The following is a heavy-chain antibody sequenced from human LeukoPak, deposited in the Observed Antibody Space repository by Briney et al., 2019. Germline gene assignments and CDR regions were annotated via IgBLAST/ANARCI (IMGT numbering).Heavy chain of an antibody. CDR3: AKDSSFRSSGWYSDY. J-gene: IGHJ4*02. CDR1: GFTFDDYA. D-gene: IGHD6-19*01. V-gene: IGHV3-9*01. CDR2: ISWNSGSI. Sequence: GRSLRLSCAASGFTFDDYAMHWVRQAPGKGLEWVSGISWNSGSIGYADSVKGRFTISRDNAKNSLYLQMNSLRAEDAALYYCAKDSSFRSSGWYSDYWGQGTLVTVSS.